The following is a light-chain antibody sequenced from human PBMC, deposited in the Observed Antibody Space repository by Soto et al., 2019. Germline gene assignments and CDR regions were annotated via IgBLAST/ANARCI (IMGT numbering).Light chain of an antibody. J-gene: IGKJ4*02. CDR3: QQYNVWPLT. V-gene: IGKV3-15*01. CDR1: QSVSSN. Sequence: EIVMTQSPDTLSVSPGERATVSYRASQSVSSNLAWYQQKPGQTPKLLIYVASNRATGIPARFSGSGSGTEFTLTISSLQSEDFAVYYCQQYNVWPLTFGGGTKVEFK. CDR2: VAS.